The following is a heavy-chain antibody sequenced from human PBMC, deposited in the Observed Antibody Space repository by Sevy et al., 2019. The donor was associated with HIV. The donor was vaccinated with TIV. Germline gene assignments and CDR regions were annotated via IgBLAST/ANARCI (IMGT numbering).Heavy chain of an antibody. V-gene: IGHV4-39*02. J-gene: IGHJ6*02. Sequence: SETLSLTCSVSGGTIVSSGHYWGWIRQTPGKGLEWIGSIYYNGHTYYNPSLKSRLPISFDTSKNQFSLNLGSVTAADTGLYFCAREAGGYDYDYGLDVWGQGTTVTVSS. CDR1: GGTIVSSGHY. CDR3: AREAGGYDYDYGLDV. CDR2: IYYNGHT. D-gene: IGHD5-12*01.